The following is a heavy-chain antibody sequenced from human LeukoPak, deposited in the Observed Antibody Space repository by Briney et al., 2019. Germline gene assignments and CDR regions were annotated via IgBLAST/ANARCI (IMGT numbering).Heavy chain of an antibody. CDR2: ISYGGGTK. Sequence: AESLRLSCAASGFSFSDYYINCIRQAPRKELEWVSYISYGGGTKHYADSVKGRFTVSRDNAKNSVILQMNSLRDEDTAVYYCVRGGQCSGGSCYADYFYYYMDVWGKGTTVTVSS. V-gene: IGHV3-11*04. CDR1: GFSFSDYY. D-gene: IGHD2-15*01. CDR3: VRGGQCSGGSCYADYFYYYMDV. J-gene: IGHJ6*03.